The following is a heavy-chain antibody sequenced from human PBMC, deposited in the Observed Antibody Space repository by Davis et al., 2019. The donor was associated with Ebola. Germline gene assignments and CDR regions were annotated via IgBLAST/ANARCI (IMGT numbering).Heavy chain of an antibody. CDR1: GYSFSNFW. CDR3: ARRAAVAYDHVWGISRHDAFDI. V-gene: IGHV5-51*01. D-gene: IGHD3-16*01. CDR2: IYPGDSDT. J-gene: IGHJ3*02. Sequence: GESLKISCTGSGYSFSNFWIGWVRQMPGKGLEWMGIIYPGDSDTRYSPSFQGQVTISADKSIATAYLQWSSLKASDTAMYYCARRAAVAYDHVWGISRHDAFDIWGQGTMVTVSS.